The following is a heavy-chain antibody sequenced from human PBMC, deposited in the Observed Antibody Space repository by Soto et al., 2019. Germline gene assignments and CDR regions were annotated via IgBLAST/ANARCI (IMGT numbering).Heavy chain of an antibody. CDR1: GFSLTTSAVG. J-gene: IGHJ4*02. Sequence: QITLKESGPTLVKPTQTLTLTCSFSGFSLTTSAVGVCWIRQPPGKALEWLALIYGEDDQRFSPSLKNRLSIIKDTSRNQVVLTMTNMDPVDTATYYCEREVYSSTYFDSWGQGTLVTVSS. CDR2: IYGEDDQ. D-gene: IGHD2-21*01. CDR3: EREVYSSTYFDS. V-gene: IGHV2-5*02.